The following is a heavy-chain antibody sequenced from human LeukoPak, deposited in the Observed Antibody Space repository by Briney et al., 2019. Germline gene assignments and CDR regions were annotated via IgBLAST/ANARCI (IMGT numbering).Heavy chain of an antibody. J-gene: IGHJ6*03. CDR2: IIPILGIA. D-gene: IGHD3-16*02. CDR3: ARTQAGLNKHTKYDYIWGSYPGYYYYYMDV. Sequence: GASVKVSCKASGGTFSSYAISWVRQAPGQGLEWMGRIIPILGIANYAQKFQGRVTITADKSTSTAYMELSSLRSEDTAVYYCARTQAGLNKHTKYDYIWGSYPGYYYYYMDVWGKGTTVTVSS. CDR1: GGTFSSYA. V-gene: IGHV1-69*04.